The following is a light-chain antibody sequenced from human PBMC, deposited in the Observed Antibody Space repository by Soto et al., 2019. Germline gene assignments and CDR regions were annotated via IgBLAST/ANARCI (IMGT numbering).Light chain of an antibody. CDR3: SSYTSSSTPYV. V-gene: IGLV2-14*01. CDR2: DVS. CDR1: RREFGGYNY. Sequence: QSAPTQPASLSWVPGPSDPISSTGTRREFGGYNYVSWYQQHPGKAPKLMIYDVSNRPSGVSNRFSGSKSGNTASLTISGLQAEDEADYYCSSYTSSSTPYVFGTGTKVTVL. J-gene: IGLJ1*01.